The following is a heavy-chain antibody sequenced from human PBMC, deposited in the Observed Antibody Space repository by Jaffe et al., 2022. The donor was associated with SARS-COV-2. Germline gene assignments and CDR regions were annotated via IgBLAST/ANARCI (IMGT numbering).Heavy chain of an antibody. CDR1: GFTFSTYA. J-gene: IGHJ2*01. Sequence: EEQLMESGGGLVQPGGSLRLSCAASGFTFSTYAMSWARQAPGKGLEWVSAIPGGGSNTYYAASVRGRFIISRDNSKNTLYLQMNSLGVEDTAVYYCAKTRWGSNVFWYFDLWGRGTLVTVSS. CDR3: AKTRWGSNVFWYFDL. CDR2: IPGGGSNT. V-gene: IGHV3-23*01. D-gene: IGHD2-21*01.